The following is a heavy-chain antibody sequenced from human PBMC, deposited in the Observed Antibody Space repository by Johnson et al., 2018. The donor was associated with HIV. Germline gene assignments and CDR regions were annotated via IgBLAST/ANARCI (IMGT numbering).Heavy chain of an antibody. V-gene: IGHV3-23*04. CDR2: ISGSGGST. CDR3: AKSSDEYSSSSDAFDI. J-gene: IGHJ3*02. D-gene: IGHD6-6*01. Sequence: VQLVESGGGLVQPGGSLRFSCAVSGFTFSSYAMSWVRQAPGKGLEWVSAISGSGGSTYYADSVKGRFTISRDNSKNTLYLQMNSLRAEDTAVYYCAKSSDEYSSSSDAFDIWGQGTMVTVSS. CDR1: GFTFSSYA.